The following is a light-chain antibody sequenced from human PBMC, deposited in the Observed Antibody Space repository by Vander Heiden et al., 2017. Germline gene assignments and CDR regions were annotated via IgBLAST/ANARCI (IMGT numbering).Light chain of an antibody. CDR1: RSSTTL. J-gene: IGKJ1*01. CDR2: KAS. Sequence: DILMTQSPSTLFASVGDRVTITCRASRSSTTLLVWYQQKPGKAPHLLISKASNLETGVSSKCSGSGAGTEFTLTISNLQPGDFATYYCQQDDSYPWTFGQGTKVEI. V-gene: IGKV1-5*03. CDR3: QQDDSYPWT.